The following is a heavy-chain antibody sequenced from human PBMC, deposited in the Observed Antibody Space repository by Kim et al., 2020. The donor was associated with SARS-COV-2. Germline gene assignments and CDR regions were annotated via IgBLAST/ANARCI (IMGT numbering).Heavy chain of an antibody. CDR3: ARDWGYCSGGNCYTVLDY. CDR1: GFTFSNYW. J-gene: IGHJ4*02. V-gene: IGHV3-7*01. CDR2: IKEDGSEN. Sequence: GGSLRLTCAASGFTFSNYWMSWVRQAPGKGLEWVADIKEDGSENHYADSVKGRFTISRDNAKNSLFLQMNSLRAEDTAVYYCARDWGYCSGGNCYTVLDYWGQRALGTVSS. D-gene: IGHD2-15*01.